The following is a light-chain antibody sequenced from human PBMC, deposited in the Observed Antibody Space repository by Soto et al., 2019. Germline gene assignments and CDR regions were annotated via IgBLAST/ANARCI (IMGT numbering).Light chain of an antibody. CDR3: QTWGTGPRV. Sequence: QSVLTQSPSASASLGASVKLTCTLSSGHSSYAIAWHQQQPEKGPRYLMKLNSDGSHSKGDGIPDRFSGSSSGAERYLTISSLQSEDEADYYCQTWGTGPRVFGGGTKLTVL. CDR2: LNSDGSH. V-gene: IGLV4-69*01. J-gene: IGLJ2*01. CDR1: SGHSSYA.